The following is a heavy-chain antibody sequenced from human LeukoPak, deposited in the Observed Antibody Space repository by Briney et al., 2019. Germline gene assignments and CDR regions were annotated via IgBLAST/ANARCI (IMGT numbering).Heavy chain of an antibody. D-gene: IGHD3-22*01. V-gene: IGHV3-23*01. CDR2: ISGSGGST. CDR3: AKVVQWLYRDPFDY. Sequence: GGSLRLSCAVSGFTFSDYYMNWIRQAPGKGLEWVSAISGSGGSTYYADSVKGRFTISRDNSKNTLYLQMNSLRAEDTAVYYCAKVVQWLYRDPFDYWGQGTLVTVSS. J-gene: IGHJ4*02. CDR1: GFTFSDYY.